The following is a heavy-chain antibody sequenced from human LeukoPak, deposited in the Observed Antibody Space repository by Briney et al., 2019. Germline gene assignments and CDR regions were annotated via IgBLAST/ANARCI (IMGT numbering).Heavy chain of an antibody. CDR2: ISWNSGSI. Sequence: GRSLRLSCAASGFTFDDYAMHWVRQAPGEGLEWVSGISWNSGSIGYADSVKGRFTISRDNARNSLYLQMNSLRAEDTALYYCAKDRGSSGWYLNYWGQGTLVTVSS. CDR1: GFTFDDYA. V-gene: IGHV3-9*01. J-gene: IGHJ4*02. CDR3: AKDRGSSGWYLNY. D-gene: IGHD6-19*01.